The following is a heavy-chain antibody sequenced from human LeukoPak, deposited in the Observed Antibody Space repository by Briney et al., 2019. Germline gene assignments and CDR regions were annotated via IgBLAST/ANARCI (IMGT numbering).Heavy chain of an antibody. J-gene: IGHJ4*02. CDR2: IYPGDSDI. CDR3: TRGDYGNY. Sequence: GGSMRHSCKGAGYSFTSNWIAWVRQMPGKGLEWMGIIYPGDSDIRYSPSFQGQVTISADKSISTAYLQWSSLTASDTAMYYCTRGDYGNYWGQGTLVTVSS. CDR1: GYSFTSNW. D-gene: IGHD4-17*01. V-gene: IGHV5-51*01.